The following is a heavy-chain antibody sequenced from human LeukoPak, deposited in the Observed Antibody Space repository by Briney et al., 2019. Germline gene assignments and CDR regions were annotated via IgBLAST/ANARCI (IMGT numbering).Heavy chain of an antibody. CDR3: ARLKGTVVTRVDY. V-gene: IGHV3-30*03. Sequence: GGSLRLSCAASGFTFSSYGMHWFRQAPGKGLEWVAVISFDGTNKYYVDSVQGRFTISRDNSKNTLYLQMNSLRAEDTAVYYCARLKGTVVTRVDYWGQGTLVTVAS. D-gene: IGHD4-23*01. CDR1: GFTFSSYG. CDR2: ISFDGTNK. J-gene: IGHJ4*02.